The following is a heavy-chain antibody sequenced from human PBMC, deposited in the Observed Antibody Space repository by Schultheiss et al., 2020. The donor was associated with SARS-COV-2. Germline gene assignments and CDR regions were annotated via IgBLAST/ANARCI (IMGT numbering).Heavy chain of an antibody. CDR3: AKPYSNYYYYYGMDV. J-gene: IGHJ6*02. CDR2: INSDGSST. D-gene: IGHD4-11*01. V-gene: IGHV3-74*01. CDR1: GFTVSSNY. Sequence: GGSLRLSCAASGFTVSSNYMSWVRQAPGKGLVWVSRINSDGSSTSYADSVKGRFTISRDNSKNSLYLQMNSLRAEDTAVYYCAKPYSNYYYYYGMDVWGQGTTVTVSS.